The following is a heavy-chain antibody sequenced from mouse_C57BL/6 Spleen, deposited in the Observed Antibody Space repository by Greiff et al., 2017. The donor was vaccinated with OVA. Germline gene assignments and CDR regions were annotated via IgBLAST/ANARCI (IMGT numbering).Heavy chain of an antibody. CDR1: GYSITSGYY. CDR2: ISYDGSN. CDR3: ARDDDGYSWFAY. J-gene: IGHJ3*01. Sequence: EVKLQESGPGLVKPSQSLSLTCSVTGYSITSGYYWNWIRQFPGNKLEWMGYISYDGSNNYNPSLKNRISITRDTSKNQFFLKLNSVTTEDTATYYCARDDDGYSWFAYWGQGTLVTVSA. V-gene: IGHV3-6*01. D-gene: IGHD2-3*01.